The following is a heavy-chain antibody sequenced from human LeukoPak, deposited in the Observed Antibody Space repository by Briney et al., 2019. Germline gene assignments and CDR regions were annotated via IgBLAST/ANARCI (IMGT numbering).Heavy chain of an antibody. CDR3: TRSRAYSYDNFDY. CDR1: GFTFRDFW. V-gene: IGHV3-7*01. Sequence: GGSLRLSCAASGFTFRDFWMSWVRQAPGKGLEWVANIKRDGSERYSVDSVKGRLTISRDNAKNSLYLQMNSLRDADTAVHYCTRSRAYSYDNFDYWGQGTLVTVSS. D-gene: IGHD5-18*01. J-gene: IGHJ4*02. CDR2: IKRDGSER.